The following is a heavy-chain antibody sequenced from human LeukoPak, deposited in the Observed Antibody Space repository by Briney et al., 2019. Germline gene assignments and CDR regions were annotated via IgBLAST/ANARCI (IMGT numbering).Heavy chain of an antibody. CDR3: AKDPSIAAAYWGAFDI. Sequence: VGSLRLSCAASGFTFSSYGMHWVRRAPGKGLEWVAVISYDGSNKYYADSVKGRFTISRDNSKNTLYLQMNSLRAEDTAVYYCAKDPSIAAAYWGAFDIWGQGTMVTVSS. D-gene: IGHD6-13*01. CDR2: ISYDGSNK. CDR1: GFTFSSYG. V-gene: IGHV3-30*18. J-gene: IGHJ3*02.